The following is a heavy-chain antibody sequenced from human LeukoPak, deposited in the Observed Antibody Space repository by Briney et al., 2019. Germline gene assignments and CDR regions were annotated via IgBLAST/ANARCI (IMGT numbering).Heavy chain of an antibody. J-gene: IGHJ4*02. D-gene: IGHD3-22*01. CDR3: ARATYDSSGYYPDNFDY. CDR2: ISPENGNT. V-gene: IGHV1-18*01. CDR1: GYTFISYG. Sequence: ASVKVSCKASGYTFISYGISWVRQAPGQGLEWMGWISPENGNTKYAQKLQGRLTMTTDTSTSTAYMELRSLRSDDTAVYYCARATYDSSGYYPDNFDYWGQGTLVTVSS.